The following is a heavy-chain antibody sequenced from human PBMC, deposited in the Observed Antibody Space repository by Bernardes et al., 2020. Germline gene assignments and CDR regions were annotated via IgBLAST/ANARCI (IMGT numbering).Heavy chain of an antibody. J-gene: IGHJ5*02. V-gene: IGHV4-59*01. CDR2: IYYSGST. D-gene: IGHD1-26*01. CDR1: GGSISSYY. CDR3: ARESGGSYAWFDP. Sequence: SDTLSLTCTVSGGSISSYYWSWIRQPPGKGLEWIGYIYYSGSTNYNPSLKSRVTISVDTSKNQFSLKLSSVTAADTAVYYCARESGGSYAWFDPWGQGTLVTVSS.